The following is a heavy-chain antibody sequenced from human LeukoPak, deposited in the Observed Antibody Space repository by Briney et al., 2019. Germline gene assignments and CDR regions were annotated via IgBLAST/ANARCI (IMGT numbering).Heavy chain of an antibody. V-gene: IGHV4-34*01. CDR3: ARQWTYYDILTAGFYYYMDV. D-gene: IGHD3-9*01. CDR1: GESFSVYY. Sequence: PSETLSLTCAVYGESFSVYYWSWIRQPPGKGREWIGEINHSGNTNYNPSLKRRVTISVDTSKNQFPLKLSSVTVADTAVYFCARQWTYYDILTAGFYYYMDVWNKGTTVTISS. J-gene: IGHJ6*03. CDR2: INHSGNT.